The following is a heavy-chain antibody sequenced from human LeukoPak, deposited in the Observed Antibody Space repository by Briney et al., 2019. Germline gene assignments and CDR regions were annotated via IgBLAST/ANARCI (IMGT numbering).Heavy chain of an antibody. J-gene: IGHJ4*02. CDR3: ARVLDSSGYYGY. D-gene: IGHD3-22*01. CDR2: INSDGSSR. V-gene: IGHV3-74*01. Sequence: GGSLRLSCSASGFTFSSYAMHWVRQAPGKGLVWVSRINSDGSSRSYADSVKGRFTISRDNAKNTLYLQMNSLRAEDTAVYYCARVLDSSGYYGYWGQGTLVTVSS. CDR1: GFTFSSYA.